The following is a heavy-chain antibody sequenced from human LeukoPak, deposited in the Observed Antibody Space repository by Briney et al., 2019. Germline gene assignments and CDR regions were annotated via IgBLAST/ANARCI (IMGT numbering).Heavy chain of an antibody. J-gene: IGHJ4*02. Sequence: GGSLRLSCAASGFTVSSNYMSWVRQAPGKGLEWVSVIYSGGYTYYADSVKGRSTISRDNSKNTLYLQMNSLRAEDTAVYYCARDYPPFYSSSWYVSSYWGQGTLVTVSS. CDR1: GFTVSSNY. V-gene: IGHV3-66*01. CDR3: ARDYPPFYSSSWYVSSY. D-gene: IGHD6-13*01. CDR2: IYSGGYT.